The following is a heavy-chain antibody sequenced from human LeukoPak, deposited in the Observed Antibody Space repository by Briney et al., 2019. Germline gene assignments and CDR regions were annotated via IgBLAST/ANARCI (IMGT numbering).Heavy chain of an antibody. V-gene: IGHV3-21*01. CDR2: ISSSSSYI. CDR1: GFTFSSYS. Sequence: PGGSLRLSCAASGFTFSSYSMNWVRQAPGRGLEWVSSISSSSSYIYYADSVKGRFTISRDNAKNSLYLQMNSLRAEDTAVYYCARDQSRRKQQLVCHYWGQGTLVTVSS. CDR3: ARDQSRRKQQLVCHY. D-gene: IGHD6-13*01. J-gene: IGHJ4*02.